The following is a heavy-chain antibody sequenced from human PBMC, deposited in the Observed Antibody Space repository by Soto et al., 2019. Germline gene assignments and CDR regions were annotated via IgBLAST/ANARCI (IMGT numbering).Heavy chain of an antibody. D-gene: IGHD3-9*01. V-gene: IGHV3-48*04. J-gene: IGHJ4*02. Sequence: EVQLVESGGGLVQPGGSLRLSCVASGFTFSSYSMVWVRQAPGKGLEWIAYIFVSSTTIHYADSVKGRFTVSRDNTQNSLFLLMHSLRAEDTAVYYCGRDKDWAFDYWGQGTQVIVSS. CDR2: IFVSSTTI. CDR1: GFTFSSYS. CDR3: GRDKDWAFDY.